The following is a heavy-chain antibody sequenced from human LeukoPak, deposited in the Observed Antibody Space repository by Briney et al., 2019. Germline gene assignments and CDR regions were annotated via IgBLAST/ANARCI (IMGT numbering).Heavy chain of an antibody. CDR3: ARDREWAFDI. D-gene: IGHD3-3*01. CDR1: GFSFYSYT. Sequence: PGGSLRLSCAASGFSFYSYTTNWVRQAPGKGLEWVSYIGWSDSSIYYADSVKGRFTISRDSAKNSLYLQMNSLRDEDTAVYYCARDREWAFDIWGQGTMVTVSS. CDR2: IGWSDSSI. V-gene: IGHV3-48*02. J-gene: IGHJ3*02.